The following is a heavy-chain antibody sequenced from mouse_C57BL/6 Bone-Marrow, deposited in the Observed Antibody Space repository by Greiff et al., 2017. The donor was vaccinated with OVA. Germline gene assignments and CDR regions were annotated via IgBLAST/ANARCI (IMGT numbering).Heavy chain of an antibody. J-gene: IGHJ3*01. D-gene: IGHD2-2*01. Sequence: EVQLQQSGPELVKPGASVKISCKASGYTFTDYYMNWVKQSPGTSLEWIGDINPNNGGTSYTQKFKGKATLTVDKSSSTAYMELRSLASEESAVYYCARDGYGDYWGQGTLVTVSA. V-gene: IGHV1-26*01. CDR2: INPNNGGT. CDR1: GYTFTDYY. CDR3: ARDGYGDY.